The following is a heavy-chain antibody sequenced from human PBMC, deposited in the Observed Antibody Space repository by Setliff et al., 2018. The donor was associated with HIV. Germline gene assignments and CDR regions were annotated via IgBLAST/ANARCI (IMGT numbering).Heavy chain of an antibody. CDR3: ARGGFTGVTTHFQH. J-gene: IGHJ1*01. D-gene: IGHD4-17*01. Sequence: PSETLSLTCTVSGGSISSSSYYWGWIRHSPGKGLEWIGSVYYSGNTYYNPSLKSRVTISVDTSKNQFSLKLSSVTAADTAVYYCARGGFTGVTTHFQHWGRGTLVTVSS. CDR1: GGSISSSSYY. CDR2: VYYSGNT. V-gene: IGHV4-39*01.